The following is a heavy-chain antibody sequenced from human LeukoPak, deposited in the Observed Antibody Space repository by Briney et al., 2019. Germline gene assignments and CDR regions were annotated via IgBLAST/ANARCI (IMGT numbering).Heavy chain of an antibody. CDR1: GGTFSSYA. CDR2: IIPIFGTA. V-gene: IGHV1-69*13. J-gene: IGHJ4*02. Sequence: SVKVSCKASGGTFSSYAISWVRQAPGQGLEWMGGIIPIFGTANYAQKFQGRVTITADESTSTAYMELSSLRSEDTAVYYCARATYYDFWSGYYYDYWGQGTLVTVSS. D-gene: IGHD3-3*01. CDR3: ARATYYDFWSGYYYDY.